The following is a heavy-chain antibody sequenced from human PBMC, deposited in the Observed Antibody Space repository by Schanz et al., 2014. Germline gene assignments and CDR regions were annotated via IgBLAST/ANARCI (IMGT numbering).Heavy chain of an antibody. CDR1: GFTFSAYA. V-gene: IGHV3-23*04. J-gene: IGHJ5*01. Sequence: EVQLVESGGGLIQPGGSLRLSCAASGFTFSAYAMTWVRQIPGKGLEWVSAISASGGTTYYADSVKGRFTISRDNSKNTLYLQMNSLRAEDTAVYYCAKPPRQYCNYDNCPIWFDSWGQGTLVTASS. CDR2: ISASGGTT. D-gene: IGHD2-15*01. CDR3: AKPPRQYCNYDNCPIWFDS.